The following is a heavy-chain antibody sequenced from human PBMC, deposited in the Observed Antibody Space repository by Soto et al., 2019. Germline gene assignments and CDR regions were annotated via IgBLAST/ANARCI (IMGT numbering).Heavy chain of an antibody. V-gene: IGHV4-4*02. CDR1: SGSISASNW. CDR3: ARMSSGSSYFDY. CDR2: IYHSGST. D-gene: IGHD6-6*01. Sequence: QVQLQESGPELVKPSGTLSLTCAVSSGSISASNWWIWVRQPPGKGLEWIGEIYHSGSTTYNPSLKSRVTISVDKSKNQFSLNLTSVTAADTALYYCARMSSGSSYFDYWGQGILVTVSS. J-gene: IGHJ4*02.